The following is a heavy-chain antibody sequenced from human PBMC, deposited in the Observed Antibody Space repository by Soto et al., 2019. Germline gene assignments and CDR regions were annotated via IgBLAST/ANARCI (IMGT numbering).Heavy chain of an antibody. CDR1: GGSISSGGYY. J-gene: IGHJ6*03. CDR3: ASLVRELYYYYMDV. CDR2: IYYSGST. Sequence: SETLSLTCTVSGGSISSGGYYWSWIRQHPGKGLEWIGYIYYSGSTYYNPSLKSRVTISVDTSKNQFSLKLSSVTAADTAVYYCASLVRELYYYYMDVWGKGTTVTVSS. V-gene: IGHV4-31*03. D-gene: IGHD1-26*01.